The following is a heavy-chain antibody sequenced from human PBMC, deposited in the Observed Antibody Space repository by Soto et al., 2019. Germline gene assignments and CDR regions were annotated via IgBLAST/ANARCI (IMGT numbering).Heavy chain of an antibody. V-gene: IGHV3-23*01. CDR2: VSVSGGST. CDR1: GFTFSSFA. D-gene: IGHD2-2*01. J-gene: IGHJ4*02. Sequence: LRLSCAASGFTFSSFAMSWVRQAPGKGLEWVSTVSVSGGSTYYADSVKGRFTISRDNSNNTMYLQMDSLRADDTAVYYCAKPNLYCSSTSCYDYWGPGTLLTVST. CDR3: AKPNLYCSSTSCYDY.